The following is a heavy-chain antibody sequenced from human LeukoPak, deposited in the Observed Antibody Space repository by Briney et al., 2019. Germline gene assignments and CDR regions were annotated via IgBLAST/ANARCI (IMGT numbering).Heavy chain of an antibody. CDR1: GFSLSTRKMC. V-gene: IGHV2-70*11. CDR2: IDWADEK. CDR3: ARVVRLSDNNFFDY. D-gene: IGHD3-10*02. Sequence: RVSGPTLVNPTQTLTLTCTFSGFSLSTRKMCVSWIRQTPGKALEWLARIDWADEKHYRTSLRTRLTVSKDTSKSQVVLTMTNMDPVDTATYYCARVVRLSDNNFFDYWGQGNLVTVSS. J-gene: IGHJ4*02.